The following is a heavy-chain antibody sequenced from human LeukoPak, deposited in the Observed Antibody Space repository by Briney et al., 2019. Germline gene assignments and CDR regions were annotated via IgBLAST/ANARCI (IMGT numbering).Heavy chain of an antibody. CDR1: GYTFTGYY. J-gene: IGHJ4*02. Sequence: ASVKVSCKASGYTFTGYYLHWVRQAPGQGLEWMGWMNPHSGGTNYAQKFQGRVTMTRDTSIDIVYLELSGLRSDDTAVYYCARVLVVSANWVFDYWGQGTLVTVSS. D-gene: IGHD2-21*01. V-gene: IGHV1-2*02. CDR3: ARVLVVSANWVFDY. CDR2: MNPHSGGT.